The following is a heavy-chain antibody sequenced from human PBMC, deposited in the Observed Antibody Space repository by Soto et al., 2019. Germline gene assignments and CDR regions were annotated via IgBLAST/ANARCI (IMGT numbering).Heavy chain of an antibody. CDR2: ISAYNGNT. CDR3: ARVNGGYDFWSGYPYYYYYGMDV. Sequence: ASVKVSCKASGYTFTSYGISWVRQAPGQGLEWMGWISAYNGNTNYAQKLQGRVTMTTDTSTSTAYMELRSLRSDDTAVYYCARVNGGYDFWSGYPYYYYYGMDVGGQGTTVTGSS. J-gene: IGHJ6*02. V-gene: IGHV1-18*01. D-gene: IGHD3-3*01. CDR1: GYTFTSYG.